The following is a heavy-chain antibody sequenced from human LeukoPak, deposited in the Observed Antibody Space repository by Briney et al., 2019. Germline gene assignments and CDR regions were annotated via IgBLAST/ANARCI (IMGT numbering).Heavy chain of an antibody. J-gene: IGHJ4*02. Sequence: GESLKISWKGSGYSFTSYWIGWVRQMPGKGLEWMGIIYPGDSDTRYSPSFQGQVTISADKSISTAYLQWSSLKASDTAMYYCARYYYDSSGQQTSFDYWGQGTLVTVSS. D-gene: IGHD3-22*01. CDR3: ARYYYDSSGQQTSFDY. CDR2: IYPGDSDT. CDR1: GYSFTSYW. V-gene: IGHV5-51*01.